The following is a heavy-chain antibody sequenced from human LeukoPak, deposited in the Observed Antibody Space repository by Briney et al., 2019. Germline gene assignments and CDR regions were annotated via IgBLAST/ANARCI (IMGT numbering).Heavy chain of an antibody. CDR1: GFSFNNYA. D-gene: IGHD3-9*01. CDR3: ARGRNYFPIDY. J-gene: IGHJ4*02. Sequence: GGSLRLSCAASGFSFNNYAMSWVRQAPGQGLDWVSAISDSGVTAYYADSVRGRFTISRDNSKSTLYLQMNSLRAEDTAVYYCARGRNYFPIDYWGQGTLVTVSS. CDR2: ISDSGVTA. V-gene: IGHV3-23*01.